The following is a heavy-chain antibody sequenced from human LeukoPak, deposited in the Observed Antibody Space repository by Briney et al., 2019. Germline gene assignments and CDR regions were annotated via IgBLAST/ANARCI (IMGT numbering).Heavy chain of an antibody. CDR1: GFTFSSYA. J-gene: IGHJ6*03. CDR2: ISYDGSNK. CDR3: AKKGDYYGSGSYPDYYYYYMDV. Sequence: PGGSLRLSCAASGFTFSSYAMHWVRQAPGKWLEWVAVISYDGSNKYYADSVKGRFTISRDNSKNTLYLQMNSLRAEDTAVYYCAKKGDYYGSGSYPDYYYYYMDVWGKGTTVTISS. V-gene: IGHV3-30*04. D-gene: IGHD3-10*01.